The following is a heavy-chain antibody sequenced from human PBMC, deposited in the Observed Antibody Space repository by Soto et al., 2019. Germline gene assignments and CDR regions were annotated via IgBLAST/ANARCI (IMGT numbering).Heavy chain of an antibody. CDR3: ATYHYDDRGYYYPLDY. V-gene: IGHV1-46*01. CDR2: LNPHSGSA. J-gene: IGHJ4*02. CDR1: GYTCTKNF. D-gene: IGHD3-22*01. Sequence: QVQLVQSGAEVKKPGASVKVSCTASGYTCTKNFLHWVRLAPGEGLEWMGRLNPHSGSADYVQKFKHRVTMTRDTSTRTAFIELRNLRSEGTAVYYCATYHYDDRGYYYPLDYCGQRTLVTASS.